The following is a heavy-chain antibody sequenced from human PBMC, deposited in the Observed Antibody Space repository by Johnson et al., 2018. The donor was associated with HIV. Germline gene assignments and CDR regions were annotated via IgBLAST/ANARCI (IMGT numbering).Heavy chain of an antibody. CDR1: GLTFHDYG. V-gene: IGHV3-43D*03. Sequence: VLLVESGGGVVQPGGSLRLSCAGSGLTFHDYGMHWVRQPPGKGLEWVSLSSRDGATSYYADSVKGRFTISRDNRKSSLYLQMTGLRAEDTALYYCVGSSINAFDIWGRGTVVTVSS. D-gene: IGHD6-6*01. CDR2: SSRDGATS. CDR3: VGSSINAFDI. J-gene: IGHJ3*02.